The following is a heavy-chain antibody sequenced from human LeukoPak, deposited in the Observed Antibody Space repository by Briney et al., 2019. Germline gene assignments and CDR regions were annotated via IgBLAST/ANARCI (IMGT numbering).Heavy chain of an antibody. J-gene: IGHJ4*02. CDR2: IYYSGST. D-gene: IGHD5-18*01. Sequence: SETLSLTCTVSGGSISSYYWSWIRQPPGKGLEWIGYIYYSGSTNYNPSLKSRVTISVDTSKNQFSLKLSSVTAADTAVYYCARAAYSYGIDYWGQGTLVTVSS. CDR1: GGSISSYY. V-gene: IGHV4-59*01. CDR3: ARAAYSYGIDY.